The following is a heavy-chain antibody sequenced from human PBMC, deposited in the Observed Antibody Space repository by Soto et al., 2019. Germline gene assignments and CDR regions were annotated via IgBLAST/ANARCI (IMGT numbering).Heavy chain of an antibody. D-gene: IGHD4-17*01. CDR1: GFTFSSYG. CDR3: AKDQGDYPIFYDAFDI. J-gene: IGHJ3*02. Sequence: PGGSLRLSCAASGFTFSSYGMHWVRQAPGKGLEWVAVISYDGSNKYYADSVKGRFTISRDNSKNTLYLQMNSLRAEDTAVYYCAKDQGDYPIFYDAFDIWGQGTMVTVSS. V-gene: IGHV3-30*18. CDR2: ISYDGSNK.